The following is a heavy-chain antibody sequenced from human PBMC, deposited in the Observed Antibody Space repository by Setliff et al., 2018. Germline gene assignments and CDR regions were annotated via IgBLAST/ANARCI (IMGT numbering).Heavy chain of an antibody. J-gene: IGHJ4*02. Sequence: ASVKVSCKASGYTFTGYYMYWVRQAPGQGLEWMGWISAYSDDTKYAEKFQGRVTMTMDTSTGTAYMELRSLRSDDTAVYICAYDSSGYYPGYWGQGTLVTVSS. CDR2: ISAYSDDT. CDR3: AYDSSGYYPGY. V-gene: IGHV1-2*02. D-gene: IGHD3-22*01. CDR1: GYTFTGYY.